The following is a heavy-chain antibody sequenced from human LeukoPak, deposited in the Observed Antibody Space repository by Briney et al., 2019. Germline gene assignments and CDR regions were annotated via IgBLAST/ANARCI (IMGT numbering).Heavy chain of an antibody. D-gene: IGHD6-13*01. CDR1: GFTFSSYA. J-gene: IGHJ4*02. Sequence: GGSLRLSCAASGFTFSSYAMSWVRQAPGKGLEWVSAISGSGGSTYYADSVKGRFTISRDNSKNTLYPQMNSLRAEDTAVYYCAKSRRGIIAAAGGDYWGQGTLVTVSS. CDR3: AKSRRGIIAAAGGDY. CDR2: ISGSGGST. V-gene: IGHV3-23*01.